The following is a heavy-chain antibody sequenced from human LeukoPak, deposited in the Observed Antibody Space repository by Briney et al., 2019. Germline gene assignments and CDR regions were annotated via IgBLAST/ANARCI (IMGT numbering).Heavy chain of an antibody. J-gene: IGHJ4*02. CDR1: GGSISSSSYY. CDR3: ARDFNSAFDY. D-gene: IGHD4-11*01. CDR2: IYYSGST. Sequence: SETLSLTCTVSGGSISSSSYYWGWIPQPPGKGLEWIGSIYYSGSTYYNPSLKSRVTISVDTSKNQFSLKLSSVTAADTAVYYCARDFNSAFDYWGQGTLVTVSS. V-gene: IGHV4-39*07.